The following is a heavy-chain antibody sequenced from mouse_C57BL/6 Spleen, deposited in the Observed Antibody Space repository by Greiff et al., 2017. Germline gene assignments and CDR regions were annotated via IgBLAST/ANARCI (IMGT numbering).Heavy chain of an antibody. D-gene: IGHD1-1*01. V-gene: IGHV1-82*01. CDR3: ARSTVVPMDD. CDR2: IYPGDGDT. J-gene: IGHJ4*01. Sequence: VQLQQSGPELVKPGASVKISCKASGYAFSSSWMNWVKQRPGKGLEWIGRIYPGDGDTNYNGKFKGKATLTADKSSSTAYMQLSSLTSEDSAVYFCARSTVVPMDDWGQGTSVTVSS. CDR1: GYAFSSSW.